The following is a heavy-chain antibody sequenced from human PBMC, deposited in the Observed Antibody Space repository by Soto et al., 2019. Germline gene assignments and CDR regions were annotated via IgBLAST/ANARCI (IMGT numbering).Heavy chain of an antibody. CDR2: INHSGST. CDR3: ARGRATDTPNVNYFDY. D-gene: IGHD1-1*01. J-gene: IGHJ4*01. Sequence: SETLSLTCAVYGGSFSGYYWSWIRQPPGKGLEWIGEINHSGSTNYNPSLKSRVTISVDTSKNQFSLKLSSVTAADTAVYYCARGRATDTPNVNYFDYWRHGTLVTVSS. V-gene: IGHV4-34*01. CDR1: GGSFSGYY.